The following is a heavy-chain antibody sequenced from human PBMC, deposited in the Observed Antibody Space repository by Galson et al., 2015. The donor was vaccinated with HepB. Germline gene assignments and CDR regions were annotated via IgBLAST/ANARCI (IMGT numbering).Heavy chain of an antibody. CDR2: ISYDGSNK. CDR1: GFPFSSYG. J-gene: IGHJ6*03. D-gene: IGHD3-3*01. CDR3: AKGDFWSGYYNYMDV. V-gene: IGHV3-30*18. Sequence: LRLSCAASGFPFSSYGMHWVRQAPGKGLEWVAVISYDGSNKYYADSVKGRFTISRDDSKNTLYLQMNSLRAEDTAVYYCAKGDFWSGYYNYMDVWGKGTTVTVSS.